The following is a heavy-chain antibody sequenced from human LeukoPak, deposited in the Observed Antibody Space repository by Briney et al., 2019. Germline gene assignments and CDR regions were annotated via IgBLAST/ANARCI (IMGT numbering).Heavy chain of an antibody. Sequence: PGGSLRLSCAASGFSFSDYDIHWVRLAPGKGLEWVTFIRYDGSNTYAESVKGRFTISRDNSKNTVYIQMNSLRAEDTAVYYCARAKPKNMVRGLIMRRESRYYFDYWGQGTLVTVSS. CDR2: IRYDGSNT. CDR3: ARAKPKNMVRGLIMRRESRYYFDY. J-gene: IGHJ4*02. CDR1: GFSFSDYD. V-gene: IGHV3-30*02. D-gene: IGHD3-10*01.